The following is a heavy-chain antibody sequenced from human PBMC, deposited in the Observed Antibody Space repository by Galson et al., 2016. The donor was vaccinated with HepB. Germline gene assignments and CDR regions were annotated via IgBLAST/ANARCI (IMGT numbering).Heavy chain of an antibody. Sequence: SLRLSCAASGFTFSGYGMHWVRQAPGKGLEWVAADSMDGRRKFYADSVKGRFTISRDNSNNILFLQMDSLRPDDTAVYYCAKRHEYCPPVGCSVDYWGQGTMVIVSS. CDR1: GFTFSGYG. J-gene: IGHJ3*01. V-gene: IGHV3-30*18. CDR2: DSMDGRRK. D-gene: IGHD2/OR15-2a*01. CDR3: AKRHEYCPPVGCSVDY.